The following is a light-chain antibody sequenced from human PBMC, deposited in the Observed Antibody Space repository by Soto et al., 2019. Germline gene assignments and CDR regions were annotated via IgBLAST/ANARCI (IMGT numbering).Light chain of an antibody. J-gene: IGLJ2*01. CDR1: SSDIGAYNY. CDR3: FSFAGSTVL. Sequence: QSALTQPPSASGSHGQSVTISCTGTSSDIGAYNYVSWYQQHPGKAPKLMILEVTKRPSGVPDRFSGSKSGNTASLTVSGLQAEDEADYYCFSFAGSTVLFGGGTKLTVL. V-gene: IGLV2-8*01. CDR2: EVT.